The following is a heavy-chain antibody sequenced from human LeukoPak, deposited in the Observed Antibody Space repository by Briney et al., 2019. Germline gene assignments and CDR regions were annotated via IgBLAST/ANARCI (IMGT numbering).Heavy chain of an antibody. CDR1: GYTFTGHY. Sequence: GASVKVSCKASGYTFTGHYMHWVRQAPGQGLEWMGRINPNSGGTNYAQKFQGRVTMTRDTSISTAYMELSRLRSDDTAVYYCARPRRGSSWYDYWGQGTLVTVSS. D-gene: IGHD6-13*01. V-gene: IGHV1-2*06. CDR3: ARPRRGSSWYDY. CDR2: INPNSGGT. J-gene: IGHJ4*02.